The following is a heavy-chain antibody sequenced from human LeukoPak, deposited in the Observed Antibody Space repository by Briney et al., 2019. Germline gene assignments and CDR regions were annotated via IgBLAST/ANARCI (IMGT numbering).Heavy chain of an antibody. D-gene: IGHD1-26*01. V-gene: IGHV4-39*01. CDR2: IYYSGST. J-gene: IGHJ4*02. CDR1: GGSISSSSYY. Sequence: PSETLSLTCTVSGGSISSSSYYWGWIRQPPGKGLEWIGSIYYSGSTYYNPSLKSRVTISVDTSKNQFSLKLSSVTAADTAVYYCARQKIQNSEGATDFDYWGQGTLVTVSS. CDR3: ARQKIQNSEGATDFDY.